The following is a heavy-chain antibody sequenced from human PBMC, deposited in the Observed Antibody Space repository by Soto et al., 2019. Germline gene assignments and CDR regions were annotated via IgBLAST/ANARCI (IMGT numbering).Heavy chain of an antibody. V-gene: IGHV1-69*02. D-gene: IGHD2-21*02. CDR3: ARIATHHEGDLN. CDR2: IIPILGIA. Sequence: SVKVSCKASGYTFTSYTISWVRQAPGQGLEWMGRIIPILGIANYAQKFQGRVTITADKSTSTAYMELSSLRSEDTAVYYCARIATHHEGDLNWGQGTLVTVSS. CDR1: GYTFTSYT. J-gene: IGHJ4*02.